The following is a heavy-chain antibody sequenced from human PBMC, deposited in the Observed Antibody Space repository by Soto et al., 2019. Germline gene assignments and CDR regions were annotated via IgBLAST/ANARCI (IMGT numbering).Heavy chain of an antibody. V-gene: IGHV3-74*01. Sequence: PGGSLRLSCAASGFRLSDYWMHWVRQVPGKGLLWVSRIRGDGSDTTYADSVKGRFTISRDNAKNTLYLQMNSLGAEDTAVYWCARGIRNYYGVDVWGQGTTVTVSS. CDR3: ARGIRNYYGVDV. CDR2: IRGDGSDT. J-gene: IGHJ6*02. CDR1: GFRLSDYW.